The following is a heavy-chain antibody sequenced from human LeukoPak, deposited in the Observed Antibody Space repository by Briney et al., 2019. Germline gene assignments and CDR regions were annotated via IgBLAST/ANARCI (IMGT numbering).Heavy chain of an antibody. Sequence: PGGSLRLSCAASGFTFSSYAMSWVRQAPGKGLEWVSAISGSGGSTYYADSVEGRFTISRDNSKNTLYLQTNSLRAEDTAVYYCAKGGNDQQLSVDYWGQGTLVTVSS. CDR1: GFTFSSYA. CDR3: AKGGNDQQLSVDY. J-gene: IGHJ4*02. D-gene: IGHD6-13*01. V-gene: IGHV3-23*01. CDR2: ISGSGGST.